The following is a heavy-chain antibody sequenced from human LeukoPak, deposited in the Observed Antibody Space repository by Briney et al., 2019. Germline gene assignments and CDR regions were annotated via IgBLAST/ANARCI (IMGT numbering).Heavy chain of an antibody. CDR2: VFYNGAT. Sequence: SETLSLTCIVSGGSISSSIYYWAWVRQPPGKGLEWIGTVFYNGATQYSPSLRSRVTISIDTSTNQFSLKLSSVAAADTAVYYCARDLYCSSTSCPYFHYYYMDVWGKGTTVTVSS. D-gene: IGHD2-2*01. CDR1: GGSISSSIYY. V-gene: IGHV4-39*07. J-gene: IGHJ6*03. CDR3: ARDLYCSSTSCPYFHYYYMDV.